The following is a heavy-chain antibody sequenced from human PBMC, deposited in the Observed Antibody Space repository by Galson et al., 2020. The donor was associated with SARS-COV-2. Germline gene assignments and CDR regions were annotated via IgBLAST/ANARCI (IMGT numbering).Heavy chain of an antibody. CDR2: ITPDGRVI. CDR3: ARGDWYFDL. J-gene: IGHJ2*01. CDR1: GFTFSNYE. V-gene: IGHV3-48*03. Sequence: GESLKISCAASGFTFSNYEMNWVRQAPGKGLEWVSYITPDGRVIFYADSVKGRFTISRDNVKSALSLQMSSLGVEDTAVYYCARGDWYFDLWGRGILVTVSS.